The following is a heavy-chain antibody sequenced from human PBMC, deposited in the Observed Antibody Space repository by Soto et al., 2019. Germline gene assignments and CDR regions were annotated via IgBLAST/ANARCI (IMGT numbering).Heavy chain of an antibody. Sequence: ASVKASCKASGYTFTSYGISWVRQAPGQGLEWMGWISAYNGNTNYAQKLQGRVTMTTDTSTSTAYLELRSLRSDDTAVYYCARVGHYDFWSGYYANNWFDPWGQGTLVTVS. CDR3: ARVGHYDFWSGYYANNWFDP. J-gene: IGHJ5*02. D-gene: IGHD3-3*01. CDR1: GYTFTSYG. V-gene: IGHV1-18*01. CDR2: ISAYNGNT.